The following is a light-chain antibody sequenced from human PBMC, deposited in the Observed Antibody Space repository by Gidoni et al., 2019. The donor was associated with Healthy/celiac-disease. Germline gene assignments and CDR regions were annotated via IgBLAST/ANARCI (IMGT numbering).Light chain of an antibody. Sequence: QPVLTQSSSAPASLGSSVKLTCTLSSGHSSYILAWPQQQPGKAPRYLMKLEGSGSYNKGSGVPDRFSGSSSGADRYLTTSNLQFEDEADYYCETWDSNTRVFGTGTKVTVL. CDR2: LEGSGSY. V-gene: IGLV4-60*02. J-gene: IGLJ1*01. CDR3: ETWDSNTRV. CDR1: SGHSSYI.